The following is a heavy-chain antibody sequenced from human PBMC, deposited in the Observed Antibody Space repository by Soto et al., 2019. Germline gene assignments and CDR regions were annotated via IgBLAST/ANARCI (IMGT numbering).Heavy chain of an antibody. CDR1: GGSFSGYY. CDR3: ARIPLRLNCSGGSCYSGWFDP. D-gene: IGHD2-15*01. V-gene: IGHV4-34*01. Sequence: YGGSFSGYYWSWIRQPPGKGLEWIGEINHSGSTNYNPSIKSRVNISVDTSKIQFSLKLSSVTAADTAVFYCARIPLRLNCSGGSCYSGWFDPWGQGTLVTVS. CDR2: INHSGST. J-gene: IGHJ5*02.